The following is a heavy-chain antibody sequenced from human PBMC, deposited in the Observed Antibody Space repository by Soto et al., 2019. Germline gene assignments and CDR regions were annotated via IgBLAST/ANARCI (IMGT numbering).Heavy chain of an antibody. Sequence: SVKVSCKASGGTFSSYAISWVRQAPGQGLEWMGGIIPIFGTANYAQKFQGRVTITADESTSTAYMELSSLRSEDTAVYYCASGGARDSGRPFAFDIWGQGTMVTVSS. CDR1: GGTFSSYA. V-gene: IGHV1-69*13. CDR3: ASGGARDSGRPFAFDI. CDR2: IIPIFGTA. D-gene: IGHD1-26*01. J-gene: IGHJ3*02.